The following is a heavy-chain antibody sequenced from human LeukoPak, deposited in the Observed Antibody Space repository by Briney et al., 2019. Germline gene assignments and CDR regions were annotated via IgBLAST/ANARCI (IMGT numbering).Heavy chain of an antibody. CDR1: GFTFSSYW. J-gene: IGHJ4*02. CDR2: IWYDGNNK. CDR3: ARDVAKDIAAAWYFDY. V-gene: IGHV3-33*08. Sequence: GGSLRLSCAASGFTFSSYWMSWVRQAPGKGLEWVAVIWYDGNNKYYADSVKGRFTISRDNSKNTLYLQMNGLRAEDTAVYYCARDVAKDIAAAWYFDYWGQGTLVTVSS. D-gene: IGHD6-13*01.